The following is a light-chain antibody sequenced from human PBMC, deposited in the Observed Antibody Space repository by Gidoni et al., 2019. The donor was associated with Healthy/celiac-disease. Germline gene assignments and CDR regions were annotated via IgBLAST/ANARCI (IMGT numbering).Light chain of an antibody. CDR2: WAS. J-gene: IGKJ2*01. V-gene: IGKV4-1*01. CDR1: QRVLYSSNNKNY. CDR3: QQYYSTPMYT. Sequence: VMTQSPDSLAVSLGERATINCKSSQRVLYSSNNKNYLAWYQQKPGQPPKLLIYWASTRESGVPDRFSGSGSGTDFTLTISSLQAEDVAVYYCQQYYSTPMYTFGQGTKLEIK.